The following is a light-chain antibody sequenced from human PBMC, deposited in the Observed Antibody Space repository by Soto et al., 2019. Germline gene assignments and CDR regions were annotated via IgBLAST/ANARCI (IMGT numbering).Light chain of an antibody. CDR2: MFS. J-gene: IGKJ2*01. CDR3: MQATQPYT. V-gene: IGKV2-24*01. CDR1: QSLVHSDGNSY. Sequence: DFVMTQTPLSSPVTLGQPASISCRSSQSLVHSDGNSYLSWLHQRPGQPPRLLIYMFSNRFSGVPDRFSGSGAGTDFTRKISRVEPEDVGVYYCMQATQPYTFGQGTKLEIK.